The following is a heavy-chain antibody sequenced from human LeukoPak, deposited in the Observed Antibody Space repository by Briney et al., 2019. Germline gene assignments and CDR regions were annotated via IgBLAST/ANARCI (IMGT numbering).Heavy chain of an antibody. J-gene: IGHJ4*02. V-gene: IGHV3-23*01. Sequence: PGGSLRLSCAASGFTFRSYDMSWVRQAPGKGLEWVSTLSGSGDSTYYADSVKGRFTISRDNSKNTLYLQMNSLRAEDTAVYYCARDRGAAAAFLDYWGQGTLVTVSS. CDR2: LSGSGDST. D-gene: IGHD6-13*01. CDR1: GFTFRSYD. CDR3: ARDRGAAAAFLDY.